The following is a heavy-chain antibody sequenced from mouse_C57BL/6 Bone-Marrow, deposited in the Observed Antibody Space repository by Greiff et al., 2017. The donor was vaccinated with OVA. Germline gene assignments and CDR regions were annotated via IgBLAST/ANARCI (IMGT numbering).Heavy chain of an antibody. J-gene: IGHJ3*01. Sequence: VQRVESGAELARPGASVKLSCKASGYTFTSYGISWVKQRTGQGLEWIGEIYPRSGNTYYNEKFKGKATLTADKSSSTAYMELRSLTSEDSAVYFCAREEGDENGYYGFAYWGQGTLVTVSA. CDR2: IYPRSGNT. V-gene: IGHV1-81*01. CDR3: AREEGDENGYYGFAY. CDR1: GYTFTSYG. D-gene: IGHD2-3*01.